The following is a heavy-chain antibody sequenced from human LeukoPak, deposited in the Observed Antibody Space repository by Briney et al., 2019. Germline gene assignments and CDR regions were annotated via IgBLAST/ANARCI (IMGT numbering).Heavy chain of an antibody. J-gene: IGHJ4*02. CDR2: IYNSGST. D-gene: IGHD4-17*01. CDR3: AAYGEPPFDY. V-gene: IGHV4-38-2*02. Sequence: SETLSLTCTVSSYSVSSDHYWGWIRQPPGKGLEWIGIIYNSGSTYYNPSLKSRVTISVDTSKNQFSLKLTSVTAADTAVYYCAAYGEPPFDYWGQGTLVTVSS. CDR1: SYSVSSDHY.